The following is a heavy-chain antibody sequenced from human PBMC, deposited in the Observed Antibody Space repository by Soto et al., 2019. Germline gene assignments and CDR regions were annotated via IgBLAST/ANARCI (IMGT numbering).Heavy chain of an antibody. V-gene: IGHV1-18*04. CDR3: ARDQECSTTNCYFWAPGF. Sequence: QVQLVQSGAEVKKPGASVKVSCKASGYTFTSYGISWVRQAPGQGLEWMGWISAYNGNTNYAQKLQGRVTMTTDTSTSTAYMELRSLRSDDTAVYYCARDQECSTTNCYFWAPGFWGQGTLVTVSS. CDR2: ISAYNGNT. D-gene: IGHD2-2*01. J-gene: IGHJ4*02. CDR1: GYTFTSYG.